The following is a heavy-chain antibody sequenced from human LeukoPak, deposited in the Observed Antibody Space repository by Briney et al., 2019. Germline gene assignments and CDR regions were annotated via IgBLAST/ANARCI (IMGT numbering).Heavy chain of an antibody. V-gene: IGHV3-7*02. CDR2: IKQDGSEK. CDR3: ARVGYNSGWYEY. D-gene: IGHD6-19*01. CDR1: GFTFTSFW. Sequence: GGSLRLSCAASGFTFTSFWMSWVRQAPGKGLEWVANIKQDGSEKYYVDSVKGRFTISRDNSKNRLYLQMNNLRAEDTALYFCARVGYNSGWYEYWGQGTLVTVSS. J-gene: IGHJ4*02.